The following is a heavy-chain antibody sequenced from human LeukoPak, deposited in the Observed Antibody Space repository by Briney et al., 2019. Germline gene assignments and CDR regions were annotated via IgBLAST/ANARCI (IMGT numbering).Heavy chain of an antibody. CDR3: ARVMDSSTYSETYYYGMDV. CDR2: ISYDGSNK. CDR1: GFTFSSYA. Sequence: PGGSLRLSCAASGFTFSSYAMHWVRQAPGKGLEWVAVISYDGSNKYYADSVKGRFTISRDNSKNTLYLQMNSLRAEDTAVYYCARVMDSSTYSETYYYGMDVGAQGTRVTVPS. V-gene: IGHV3-30-3*01. D-gene: IGHD6-13*01. J-gene: IGHJ6*02.